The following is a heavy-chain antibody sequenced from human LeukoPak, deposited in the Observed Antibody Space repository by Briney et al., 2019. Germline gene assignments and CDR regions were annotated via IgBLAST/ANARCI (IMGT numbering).Heavy chain of an antibody. J-gene: IGHJ4*02. Sequence: GGSLRLSCAASGLIFSNFAMNWVRQAPGKGLEWVSLISHSDNSAYYADSVKGRFTISRDNSKNTLYLQMTSLRAEDTAVYYCAKEAITLIRGPPMRYFDYWGQGTLVTVSS. CDR1: GLIFSNFA. V-gene: IGHV3-23*01. CDR2: ISHSDNSA. D-gene: IGHD3-10*01. CDR3: AKEAITLIRGPPMRYFDY.